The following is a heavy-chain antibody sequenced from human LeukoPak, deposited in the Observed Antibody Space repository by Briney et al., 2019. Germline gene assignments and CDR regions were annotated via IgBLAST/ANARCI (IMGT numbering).Heavy chain of an antibody. V-gene: IGHV1-69*05. CDR3: ATSVVTIFGVVPPPPFDY. J-gene: IGHJ4*02. D-gene: IGHD3-3*01. CDR1: GGTFSSYA. CDR2: IIPIFGTA. Sequence: SEKVSCKASGGTFSSYAISWVRQAPGQGLEWMGGIIPIFGTANYAQKFQGRVTITTDESTSTAYMELSSLRSEDTAVYYCATSVVTIFGVVPPPPFDYWGQGTLVTVSS.